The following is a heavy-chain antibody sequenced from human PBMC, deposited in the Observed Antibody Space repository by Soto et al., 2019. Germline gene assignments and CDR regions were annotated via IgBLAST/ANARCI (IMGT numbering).Heavy chain of an antibody. CDR2: IYYSGST. CDR1: GGSISSYY. CDR3: ARHAVATKGTYYFDY. Sequence: QVQLQESGPGLVKPSETLSLTCTVSGGSISSYYWSWIRQPPGKGLEWIGYIYYSGSTNYNPSLQSRVTISVDTSKNQFSLKLSSVTAADTAVYYCARHAVATKGTYYFDYWGQGTLVTVSS. V-gene: IGHV4-59*08. D-gene: IGHD5-12*01. J-gene: IGHJ4*02.